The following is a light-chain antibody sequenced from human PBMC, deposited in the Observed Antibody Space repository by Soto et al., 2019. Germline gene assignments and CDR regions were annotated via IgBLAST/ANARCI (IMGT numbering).Light chain of an antibody. V-gene: IGKV3-20*01. CDR3: QQYGSSPIT. J-gene: IGKJ5*01. CDR1: QSVSSSD. CDR2: GAS. Sequence: EIVLTQSPGTLSLSPGERATLSCRASQSVSSSDLAWYQQKPGQAPRLLIYGASSRATGIPDRFSGSGSGTDFSLTISRLGPEDFAVYYCQQYGSSPITFGQGTRLEIK.